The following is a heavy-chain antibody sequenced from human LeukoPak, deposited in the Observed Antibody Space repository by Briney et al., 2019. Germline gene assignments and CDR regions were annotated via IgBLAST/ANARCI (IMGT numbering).Heavy chain of an antibody. Sequence: SETLSLTCSVSGGSISSYQWSWSRQPPGKGLEWIGYIYYSGSSNYNPSLKSRVTISVDTSKNQFSLKLSSVTAADTAVYYCARDSDWNDGFDYWGQGTLVTVSS. V-gene: IGHV4-59*01. CDR3: ARDSDWNDGFDY. J-gene: IGHJ4*02. CDR2: IYYSGSS. CDR1: GGSISSYQ. D-gene: IGHD1-1*01.